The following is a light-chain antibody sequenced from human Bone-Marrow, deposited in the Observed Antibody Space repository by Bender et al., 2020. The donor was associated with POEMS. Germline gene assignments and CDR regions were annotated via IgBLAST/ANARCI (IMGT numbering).Light chain of an antibody. V-gene: IGLV2-23*02. Sequence: QSALTQPASVSGSPGQSITISCTGTSSDVGNYNLVSWYQQFPGKAPKVMIYEVSKRPSGVSNRFSGSKSGNTASLTISGLQAEDEADYYCSSYAGTYVIFGGGTKLTVL. CDR3: SSYAGTYVI. CDR1: SSDVGNYNL. J-gene: IGLJ2*01. CDR2: EVS.